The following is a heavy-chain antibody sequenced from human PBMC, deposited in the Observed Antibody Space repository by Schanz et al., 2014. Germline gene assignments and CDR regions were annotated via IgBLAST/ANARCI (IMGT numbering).Heavy chain of an antibody. V-gene: IGHV1-24*01. CDR2: FDVEDGET. D-gene: IGHD3-10*01. J-gene: IGHJ3*01. Sequence: QVQLPQSGSEVKKPGASVKVSCEISGYTVSALAMHWVRQAPGKGLEWLGGFDVEDGETIYAQKFQGRVTMTEDTSTETAYMELSGLRSGDTAVYYCATNSPFRMVRGSNAFDAWGQGTMVTVSS. CDR1: GYTVSALA. CDR3: ATNSPFRMVRGSNAFDA.